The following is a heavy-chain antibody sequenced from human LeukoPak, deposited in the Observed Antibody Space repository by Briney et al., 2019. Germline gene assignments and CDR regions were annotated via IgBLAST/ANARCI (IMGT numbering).Heavy chain of an antibody. Sequence: SETLSLTCSVSNYSINTGYFWAWLRQPPGKGLEWIGTIYHRGSSYYSPSLKSRVTISVDTSKNQFSLRVDSVTAADTAVYYCARYVFNKFFDYWGQGTLVTVSS. CDR2: IYHRGSS. J-gene: IGHJ4*02. CDR1: NYSINTGYF. CDR3: ARYVFNKFFDY. V-gene: IGHV4-38-2*01. D-gene: IGHD3-16*01.